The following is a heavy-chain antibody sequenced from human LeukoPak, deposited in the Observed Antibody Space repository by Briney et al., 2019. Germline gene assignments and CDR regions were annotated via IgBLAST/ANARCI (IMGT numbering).Heavy chain of an antibody. CDR2: ISSSSTYI. J-gene: IGHJ4*02. CDR1: GFTFSNYN. V-gene: IGHV3-21*01. CDR3: VTDGADYYDSTGYLIYFDY. Sequence: GGSLRLSCAASGFTFSNYNMNWVRRAPGKGLEWVSCISSSSTYIYYADSVKGRFTTSRDNAKNSLYLQMNSLRAEDTAVYYCVTDGADYYDSTGYLIYFDYWGQGTLVTVSS. D-gene: IGHD3-22*01.